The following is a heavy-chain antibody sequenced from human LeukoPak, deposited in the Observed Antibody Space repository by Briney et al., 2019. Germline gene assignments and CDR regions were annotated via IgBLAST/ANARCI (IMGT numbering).Heavy chain of an antibody. Sequence: QTGGSLRLSCAASGFTFSSYGMHWVRQAPGKGLEWVAVIWYDGSNKYYADSVKGRFTISRDNSKNTLYLQMNSLRAEDTAIYYCAKDLNARVFTSCPDFWGQGTLVTVSS. V-gene: IGHV3-33*06. D-gene: IGHD2-2*01. CDR3: AKDLNARVFTSCPDF. CDR2: IWYDGSNK. CDR1: GFTFSSYG. J-gene: IGHJ4*02.